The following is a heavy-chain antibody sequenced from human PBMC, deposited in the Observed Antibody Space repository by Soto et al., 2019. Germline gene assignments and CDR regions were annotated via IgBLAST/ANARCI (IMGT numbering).Heavy chain of an antibody. Sequence: SETLSLTCTVSGGSISSGGYYWSWIRQHPGKGLEWIGYIYYSGSTYYNPSLKSRVTISVDTSKNQFSLKLSSVTAADTAVYYCARLRSPVNYDSSGYRYFDYWGQGTLVTVSS. D-gene: IGHD3-22*01. CDR2: IYYSGST. CDR3: ARLRSPVNYDSSGYRYFDY. V-gene: IGHV4-31*03. CDR1: GGSISSGGYY. J-gene: IGHJ4*02.